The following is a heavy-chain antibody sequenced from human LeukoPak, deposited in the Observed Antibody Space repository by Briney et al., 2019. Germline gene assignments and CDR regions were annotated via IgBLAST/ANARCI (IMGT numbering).Heavy chain of an antibody. Sequence: GGSLRLSCAASGFTFSSYSMNWVRQAPGKGLEWVSAISGSGGSTYYADSVKGRFTISRDNSKNTLYLQMNSLRAEDTAVYYCAKDASRYCSSTSCLNLFDYWGQGTLVTVSS. CDR3: AKDASRYCSSTSCLNLFDY. J-gene: IGHJ4*02. CDR2: ISGSGGST. CDR1: GFTFSSYS. V-gene: IGHV3-23*01. D-gene: IGHD2-2*01.